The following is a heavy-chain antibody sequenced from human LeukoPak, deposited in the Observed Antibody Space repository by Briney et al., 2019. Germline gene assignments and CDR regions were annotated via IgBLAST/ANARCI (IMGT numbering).Heavy chain of an antibody. CDR3: AKRGVVIRGLLVIGYHQEAYHYDF. CDR1: GISLSNYA. J-gene: IGHJ4*02. CDR2: ISERGAST. D-gene: IGHD3-10*01. V-gene: IGHV3-23*01. Sequence: GGSLRLSCVVSGISLSNYAMTWVRQAPGKGLEWVSYISERGASTTYADSVKGRFTISRDTSLNTLYLQMNNLRAEDTAVYFCAKRGVVIRGLLVIGYHQEAYHYDFWGQGSLVTVSS.